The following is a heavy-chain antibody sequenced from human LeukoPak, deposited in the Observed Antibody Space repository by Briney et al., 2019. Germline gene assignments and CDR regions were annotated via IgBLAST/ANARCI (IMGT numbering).Heavy chain of an antibody. CDR2: INAGNGDT. CDR1: RYIFTSYA. D-gene: IGHD2-2*03. V-gene: IGHV1-3*01. Sequence: ASVKVSCKASRYIFTSYAIQWVRQAPGQRLEWMGWINAGNGDTIYSQKFQGRVTITRDTSASIAYMELSSLRSEDTAVYYCARADGYCSSTRRYLAYWGQGTLVTVSS. CDR3: ARADGYCSSTRRYLAY. J-gene: IGHJ4*02.